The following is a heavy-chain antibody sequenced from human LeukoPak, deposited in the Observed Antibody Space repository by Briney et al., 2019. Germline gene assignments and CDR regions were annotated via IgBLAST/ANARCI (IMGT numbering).Heavy chain of an antibody. D-gene: IGHD3-22*01. CDR1: GGPISGYF. CDR2: IFYSGNT. V-gene: IGHV4-59*01. CDR3: ARDLLGSSGFYWVRAFDI. J-gene: IGHJ3*02. Sequence: PSETLSLTCTVSGGPISGYFWSWIRQPPGKGLEWIGYIFYSGNTKYTPSLKSRVTISIDTSNNHFSLELSSVTAADTAVYYCARDLLGSSGFYWVRAFDIWGPGTMVTVSS.